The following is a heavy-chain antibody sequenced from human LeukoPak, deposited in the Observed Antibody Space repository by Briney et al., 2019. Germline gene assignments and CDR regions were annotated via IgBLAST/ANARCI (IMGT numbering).Heavy chain of an antibody. CDR2: IYYSGRT. J-gene: IGHJ4*02. V-gene: IGHV4-39*02. D-gene: IGHD2-15*01. Sequence: SETLSLTCAVSGGSISSGSYWGWIRPPPGKGLEWIENIYYSGRTYYNPSLKSRVTISVENSKNHFSLKLSTVTAADTAVYYCAGGTHLDCWGQGTLVTVSA. CDR3: AGGTHLDC. CDR1: GGSISSGSY.